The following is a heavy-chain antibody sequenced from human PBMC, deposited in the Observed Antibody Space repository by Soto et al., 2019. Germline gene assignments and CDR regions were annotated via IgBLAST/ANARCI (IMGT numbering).Heavy chain of an antibody. J-gene: IGHJ6*02. CDR3: ARDRRFWSGSYGMDV. Sequence: ASVKVSCKASGYTFTGYYMHWVRQAPGQGLEWMGWINPNSGGTNYAQKFQGRVTMTRDTSISTAYMELSRLRSDDTAVYYCARDRRFWSGSYGMDVWGQETTVTVS. V-gene: IGHV1-2*02. D-gene: IGHD3-3*01. CDR2: INPNSGGT. CDR1: GYTFTGYY.